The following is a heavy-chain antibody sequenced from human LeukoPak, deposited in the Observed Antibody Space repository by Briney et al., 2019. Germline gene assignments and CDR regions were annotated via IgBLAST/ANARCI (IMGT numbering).Heavy chain of an antibody. V-gene: IGHV1-46*01. J-gene: IGHJ4*02. CDR2: IDPSGGST. Sequence: ASVKVSCKASGYTFTNYYMHWVRQAPGQGLEWMGIIDPSGGSTTYAQKFQGRVTMTRDTSTSTVYMELTSLRSKDTAMYYCARDWGIQQWPPSYFDYWGQGTLVTVSS. CDR3: ARDWGIQQWPPSYFDY. D-gene: IGHD5-18*01. CDR1: GYTFTNYY.